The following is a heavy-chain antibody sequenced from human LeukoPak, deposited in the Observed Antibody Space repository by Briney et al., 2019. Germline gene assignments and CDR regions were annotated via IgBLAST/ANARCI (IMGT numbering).Heavy chain of an antibody. V-gene: IGHV3-23*01. Sequence: GGSLRLSCAASGFMFSSYAMSWVRLAPGKGLEWVSGISGSGDNTYYADSVKGRFTISRDNSKNTLYVQVNSLGTEDTAAYYCAKGSYYDSSGSFYFDYWGQGTLVTVSS. J-gene: IGHJ4*02. CDR2: ISGSGDNT. CDR1: GFMFSSYA. D-gene: IGHD3-22*01. CDR3: AKGSYYDSSGSFYFDY.